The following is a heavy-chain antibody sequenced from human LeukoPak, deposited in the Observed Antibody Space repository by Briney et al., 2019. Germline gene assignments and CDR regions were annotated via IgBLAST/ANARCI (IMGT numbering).Heavy chain of an antibody. CDR3: ARGRLLWFGELPNAFDI. CDR1: GYTFTSYG. CDR2: ISAYNGNT. Sequence: ASVKVSCKASGYTFTSYGISWVRRAPGQGLEWMGWISAYNGNTNYAQKLQGRVTMTTDTSTSTAYMELRSLRSDDTAVYYCARGRLLWFGELPNAFDIWGQGTMVTVSS. V-gene: IGHV1-18*01. D-gene: IGHD3-10*01. J-gene: IGHJ3*02.